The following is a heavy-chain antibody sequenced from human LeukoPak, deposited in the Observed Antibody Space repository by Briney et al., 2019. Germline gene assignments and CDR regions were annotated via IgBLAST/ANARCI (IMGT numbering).Heavy chain of an antibody. CDR1: GGSFSGYY. Sequence: SETLSLTCAVYGGSFSGYYWSWIRQPPGKGLEWIGEINHSGSTNYNPSLKSRVTMSVDTSKNQFSLNLKSVTPEDTAVYYCARNLIPEQLVLNFWGQGTLVTVSS. D-gene: IGHD6-13*01. J-gene: IGHJ4*02. CDR2: INHSGST. CDR3: ARNLIPEQLVLNF. V-gene: IGHV4-34*01.